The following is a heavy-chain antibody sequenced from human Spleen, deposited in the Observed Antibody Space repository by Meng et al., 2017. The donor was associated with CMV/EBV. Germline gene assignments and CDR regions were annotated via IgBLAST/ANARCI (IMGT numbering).Heavy chain of an antibody. CDR2: INHSGST. J-gene: IGHJ3*02. Sequence: SETLSLTCAVYGGSFSGYYWSWIRQPPGKGLEWIGEINHSGSTNYNPSLKSRVTISVDTSKNQFSLKLSSVTAADTAMYYCAGPDDMGSSPHDPFDMWGQGTMVTVSS. CDR1: GGSFSGYY. V-gene: IGHV4-34*01. D-gene: IGHD1-1*01. CDR3: AGPDDMGSSPHDPFDM.